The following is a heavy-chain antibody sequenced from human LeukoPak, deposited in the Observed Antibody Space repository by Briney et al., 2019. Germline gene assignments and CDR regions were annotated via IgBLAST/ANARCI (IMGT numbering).Heavy chain of an antibody. J-gene: IGHJ6*02. Sequence: GGSLRLSCAASGFTVSSNYMSWVRQAPGEGLEWVSVIYSGGSTYYADSVKGRFTISRDNSKNTLYLQMNSLRAEDTAVYYCAAGLGYCSSTSCPPYGMDVWGQGTTVTVSS. D-gene: IGHD2-2*01. V-gene: IGHV3-53*01. CDR2: IYSGGST. CDR1: GFTVSSNY. CDR3: AAGLGYCSSTSCPPYGMDV.